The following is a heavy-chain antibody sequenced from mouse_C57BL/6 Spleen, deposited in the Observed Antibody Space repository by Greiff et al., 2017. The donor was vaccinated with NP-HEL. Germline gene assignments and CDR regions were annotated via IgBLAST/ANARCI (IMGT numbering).Heavy chain of an antibody. CDR1: GYAFSSYW. V-gene: IGHV1-80*01. J-gene: IGHJ3*01. CDR3: ARGDSNRAFAY. CDR2: IYPGDGDT. Sequence: VQLQQSGAELVKPGASVKISCKASGYAFSSYWMNWVKQRPGKGLEWIGQIYPGDGDTNYHGKFKGKATLTADKSSSTAYMQLSSLTSEDSAVYFCARGDSNRAFAYWGQGTLVTVSA. D-gene: IGHD2-5*01.